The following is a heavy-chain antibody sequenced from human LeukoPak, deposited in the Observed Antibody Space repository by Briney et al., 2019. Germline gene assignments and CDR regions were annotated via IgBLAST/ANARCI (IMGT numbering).Heavy chain of an antibody. CDR2: IYPDDSDT. V-gene: IGHV5-51*01. D-gene: IGHD4-17*01. CDR3: ARLPTVTSNRIHDGMDV. J-gene: IGHJ6*02. Sequence: GESLKISCKGSGYSFTTYLIGWVRQMPGKGLEWMGIIYPDDSDTRYSPSFQVQVTISADKSISTAYLQWSSLKASDTAMYYCARLPTVTSNRIHDGMDVWGQGTTVTVSS. CDR1: GYSFTTYL.